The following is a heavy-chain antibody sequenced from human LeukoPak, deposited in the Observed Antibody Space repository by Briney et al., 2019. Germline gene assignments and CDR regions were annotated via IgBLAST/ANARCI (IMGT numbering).Heavy chain of an antibody. CDR3: ARGSLWDQFLTFDY. V-gene: IGHV1-2*02. CDR1: GYTFTGYY. Sequence: ASVKVSCKASGYTFTGYYMHWVRQAPGQGLEWMGWINPNSGGTNYAQKFQGRVTMTRDTSISTAYMELSRLRSDDTAVYYCARGSLWDQFLTFDYWGQGTLVTVSS. D-gene: IGHD1-26*01. CDR2: INPNSGGT. J-gene: IGHJ4*02.